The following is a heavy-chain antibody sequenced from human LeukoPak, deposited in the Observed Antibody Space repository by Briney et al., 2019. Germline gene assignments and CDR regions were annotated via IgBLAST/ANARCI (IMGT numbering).Heavy chain of an antibody. CDR2: IKHDGSEK. V-gene: IGHV3-7*01. D-gene: IGHD3-3*01. CDR3: ATDRGWRTSGYYLYYFEY. J-gene: IGHJ4*02. Sequence: GGSLRLSCAASGLTFSSYGMHWVRQAPGKGLEWVVSIKHDGSEKYYVDSVRGRFTISRDNTMNSLYLQMSSLRAEDTAVYYCATDRGWRTSGYYLYYFEYWGQGTLVTYSS. CDR1: GLTFSSYG.